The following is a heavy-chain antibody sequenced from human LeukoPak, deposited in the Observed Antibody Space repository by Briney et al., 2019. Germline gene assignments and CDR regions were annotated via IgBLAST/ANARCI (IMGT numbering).Heavy chain of an antibody. Sequence: GGSLRLSCAVSGLTVSNIYMSWVRQAPGQGLEWVSFGDSGGNSYYADSVEGRFTISRDSSRNTLYLQMSSLRVADTAVYYCAGDAHTNNWYDYWGQGTLVTVSS. CDR2: GDSGGNS. CDR3: AGDAHTNNWYDY. CDR1: GLTVSNIY. J-gene: IGHJ5*01. V-gene: IGHV3-53*01. D-gene: IGHD1-26*01.